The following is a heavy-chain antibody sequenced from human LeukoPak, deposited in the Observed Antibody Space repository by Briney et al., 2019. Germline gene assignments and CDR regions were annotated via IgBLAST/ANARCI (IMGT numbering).Heavy chain of an antibody. CDR2: ISGSGGST. CDR1: GFTFSSYA. D-gene: IGHD4-17*01. V-gene: IGHV3-23*01. J-gene: IGHJ4*02. Sequence: GGSLRLSCAASGFTFSSYAMSWVRQAPGKGLEWVSAISGSGGSTYYADSVKGRFTISRDNSKNTLYLQMNSLRAEDTAVYYCAKDLRVYYGDYEGGDYWGQGTLVTVSS. CDR3: AKDLRVYYGDYEGGDY.